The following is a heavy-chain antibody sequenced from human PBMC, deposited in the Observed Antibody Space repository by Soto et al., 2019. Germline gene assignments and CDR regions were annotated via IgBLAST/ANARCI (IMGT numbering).Heavy chain of an antibody. CDR1: VFTVSDYY. Sequence: GALRLSGAASVFTVSDYYMSWIRQAPGKGLEWVSYISSSGSTIYYADSVKGRFTISRDNAKNSLYLQMNSLRAEDTAVYYCARGLYRLSPFDPWGQGTLVTVSS. V-gene: IGHV3-11*01. CDR3: ARGLYRLSPFDP. D-gene: IGHD2-2*02. J-gene: IGHJ5*02. CDR2: ISSSGSTI.